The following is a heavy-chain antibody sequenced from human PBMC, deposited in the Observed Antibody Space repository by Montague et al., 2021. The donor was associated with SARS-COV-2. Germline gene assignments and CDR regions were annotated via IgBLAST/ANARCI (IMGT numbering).Heavy chain of an antibody. D-gene: IGHD3-22*01. Sequence: SLRLSCAASGFTFSSYAMSWVRQVPGKGLEWVSVIYSGGSSTYYADSVKGRFTISRDNSMNTLYLQMNSLRAEDTAVYYCAKSRGIRYDSSGYYYPLDYWGQGTLVTVSS. J-gene: IGHJ4*02. CDR3: AKSRGIRYDSSGYYYPLDY. CDR2: IYSGGSST. V-gene: IGHV3-23*03. CDR1: GFTFSSYA.